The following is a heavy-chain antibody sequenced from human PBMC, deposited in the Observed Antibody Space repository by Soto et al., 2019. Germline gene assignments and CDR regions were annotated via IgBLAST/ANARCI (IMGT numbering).Heavy chain of an antibody. V-gene: IGHV4-39*01. CDR2: IYYSGST. CDR1: GVSIISSSYY. CDR3: AKGGSGSNSNPFDI. J-gene: IGHJ3*02. D-gene: IGHD3-10*01. Sequence: SATLSLTCTFGGVSIISSSYYWGWIRQPPGKGLEWIGSIYYSGSTYYNPSLKSRVTISVDTSKNQFSLKLSSVTAADTAVYYCAKGGSGSNSNPFDIWGQGTMVT.